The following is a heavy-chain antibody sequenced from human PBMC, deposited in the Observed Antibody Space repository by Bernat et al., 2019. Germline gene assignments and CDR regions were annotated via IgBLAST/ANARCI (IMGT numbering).Heavy chain of an antibody. Sequence: QVQLAQPGAEVKKPGASVKVSCKASGYIFTDYFIQWVRQAPGQGLEWMGRINSDTGVTTYTQKFKGRVTITRDTSISTAYMELSSLTSDDTAVYDCARDLASTAFWEFDYWGRGTQVTVSS. J-gene: IGHJ4*02. CDR3: ARDLASTAFWEFDY. CDR1: GYIFTDYF. D-gene: IGHD2-21*02. CDR2: INSDTGVT. V-gene: IGHV1-2*06.